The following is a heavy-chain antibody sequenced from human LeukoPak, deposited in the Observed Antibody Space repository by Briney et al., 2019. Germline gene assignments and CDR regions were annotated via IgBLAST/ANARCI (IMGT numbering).Heavy chain of an antibody. D-gene: IGHD3-10*01. V-gene: IGHV1-2*02. CDR1: GSTFSSYY. Sequence: ASVKLSCTASGSTFSSYYIHWGRQAPGQGLGWMGWINPRSGGTKYAKKFQRRVTMTKDTSISTAYMELSRLTSDDTAVYYCARLYTKIELWFGKSDYSYMDVWGKGTTVTISS. CDR3: ARLYTKIELWFGKSDYSYMDV. J-gene: IGHJ6*03. CDR2: INPRSGGT.